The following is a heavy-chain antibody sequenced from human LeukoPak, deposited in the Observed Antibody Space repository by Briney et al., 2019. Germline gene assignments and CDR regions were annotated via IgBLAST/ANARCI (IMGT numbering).Heavy chain of an antibody. J-gene: IGHJ4*02. CDR1: GFTFSSYG. V-gene: IGHV3-7*04. CDR2: IKQDGSEK. D-gene: IGHD2-8*01. Sequence: PGGSLRLSCAASGFTFSSYGMHWVRQAPGKGLEWVANIKQDGSEKYYVDSVKGRFTISRDNAKNSLYLQMNSLRAEDTAVYYCARGVYTDYWGQGTLVTVSS. CDR3: ARGVYTDY.